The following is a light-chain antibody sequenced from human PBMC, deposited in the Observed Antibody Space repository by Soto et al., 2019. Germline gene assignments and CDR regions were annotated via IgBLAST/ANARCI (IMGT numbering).Light chain of an antibody. CDR2: EVS. Sequence: QSALTQPASVSGSPGQLITISCTGTSSDIGGYNYVSWYQQHPGKAPKFIISEVSNRPSGVSTRFSGSKSGNTAFLIISGLQAEDEADYYCSSYTSSSTLYVFGTGTKLTVL. J-gene: IGLJ1*01. CDR1: SSDIGGYNY. CDR3: SSYTSSSTLYV. V-gene: IGLV2-14*01.